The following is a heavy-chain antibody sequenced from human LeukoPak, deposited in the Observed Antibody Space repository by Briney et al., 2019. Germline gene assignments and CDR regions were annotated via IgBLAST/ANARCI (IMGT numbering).Heavy chain of an antibody. D-gene: IGHD1-1*01. V-gene: IGHV3-33*01. Sequence: GGSLRLSCAASGFNFGIHGMHWVRQAPGKGLGWLAIICHDGSNDYYEDSVKGRVTISRDNSKNPVYLQMDRLRAEDTAVYYCARNNWNSRTQRWFYFDYWGQGTLVTVSS. CDR2: ICHDGSND. J-gene: IGHJ4*02. CDR3: ARNNWNSRTQRWFYFDY. CDR1: GFNFGIHG.